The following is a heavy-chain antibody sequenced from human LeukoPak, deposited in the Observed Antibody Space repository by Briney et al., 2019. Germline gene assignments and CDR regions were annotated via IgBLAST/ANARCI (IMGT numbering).Heavy chain of an antibody. D-gene: IGHD3-22*01. Sequence: SETLSLTCTVSGGSISSSSYYWGWIRQPPGKGLEWIGSIYYSGSTYYNPSLKSRVTISVDTSKNQFSLKLSSVTAADTAVYYCARVASDSSGYFYWGQGTLVTVSS. CDR3: ARVASDSSGYFY. CDR1: GGSISSSSYY. J-gene: IGHJ4*02. V-gene: IGHV4-39*07. CDR2: IYYSGST.